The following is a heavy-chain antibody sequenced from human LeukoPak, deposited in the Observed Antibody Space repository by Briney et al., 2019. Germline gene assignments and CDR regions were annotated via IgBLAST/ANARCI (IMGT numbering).Heavy chain of an antibody. D-gene: IGHD3-22*01. CDR1: GFTFSSYS. Sequence: GGSLRLSCAASGFTFSSYSMNWVRQAPGKGLEWVSSISSSSSYIYYADSVKGRFTISRDNAKNSLYLQMNSLRAEDTAVYYCATALGNYYDSSGYRDYWGQGTLVTVSS. J-gene: IGHJ4*02. CDR3: ATALGNYYDSSGYRDY. V-gene: IGHV3-21*01. CDR2: ISSSSSYI.